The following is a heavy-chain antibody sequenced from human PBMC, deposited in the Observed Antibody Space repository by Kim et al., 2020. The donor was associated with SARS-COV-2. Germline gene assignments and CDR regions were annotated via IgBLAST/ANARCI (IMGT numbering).Heavy chain of an antibody. CDR1: GYTFTSYG. V-gene: IGHV1-18*01. D-gene: IGHD3-10*01. Sequence: ASVKVSCKASGYTFTSYGISWVRQAPGQGLEWMGWISAYNGNTNYAQKLQGRVTMTTDTSTSTAYMELRSLRSDDTAVYYCARVLLWFGELSSDLNWFDPWGQGPLVTVSS. CDR3: ARVLLWFGELSSDLNWFDP. J-gene: IGHJ5*02. CDR2: ISAYNGNT.